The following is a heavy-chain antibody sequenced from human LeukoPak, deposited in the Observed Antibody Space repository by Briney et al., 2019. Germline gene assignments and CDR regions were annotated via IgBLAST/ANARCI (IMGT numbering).Heavy chain of an antibody. CDR3: ARRSYFQDRSGYSNLFHP. CDR1: GYSISTAYY. D-gene: IGHD3-22*01. CDR2: IHFSGSI. V-gene: IGHV4-38-2*01. J-gene: IGHJ5*02. Sequence: SETLSLTCSVSGYSISTAYYWGWIRQPPGRGLEWIGTIHFSGSIYFNPSLKSRVTISRDTAKNQFSLRLSSVTASDTAVYYCARRSYFQDRSGYSNLFHPRGQGTLVTVS.